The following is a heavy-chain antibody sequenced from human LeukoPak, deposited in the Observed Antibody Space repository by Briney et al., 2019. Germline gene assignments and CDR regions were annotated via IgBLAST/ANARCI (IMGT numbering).Heavy chain of an antibody. D-gene: IGHD6-19*01. CDR2: IIPIFGTA. J-gene: IGHJ4*02. Sequence: SVKVSCKASGGTFSSYAISWVRQAPGQGLEWMGRIIPIFGTANYAQEFQGRVTITTDESTSTAYMELSSLRSEDTAVYYCARVAVADSATDYWGQGTLVTVSS. V-gene: IGHV1-69*05. CDR1: GGTFSSYA. CDR3: ARVAVADSATDY.